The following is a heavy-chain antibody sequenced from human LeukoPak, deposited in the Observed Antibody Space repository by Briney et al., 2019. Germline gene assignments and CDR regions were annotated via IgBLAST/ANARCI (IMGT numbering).Heavy chain of an antibody. Sequence: SVKVSCKASGGTSSSYAISWVRQAPGQGLEWMGRIIPIFGTANYAQKFQGRVTITTDESTSTAYMELSSLRSEDTAVYYCAREFPTYYYEVYYFDYWGQGTLVTVPS. J-gene: IGHJ4*02. CDR2: IIPIFGTA. V-gene: IGHV1-69*05. CDR3: AREFPTYYYEVYYFDY. D-gene: IGHD3-22*01. CDR1: GGTSSSYA.